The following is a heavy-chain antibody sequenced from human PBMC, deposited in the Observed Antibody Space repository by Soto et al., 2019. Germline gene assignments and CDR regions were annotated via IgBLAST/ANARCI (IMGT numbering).Heavy chain of an antibody. CDR2: IYYSGST. CDR1: GGSISSYY. D-gene: IGHD3-10*01. CDR3: ARRLYGSLDY. V-gene: IGHV4-59*08. Sequence: PSETLSLTCTVSGGSISSYYWSWIRPPPGKGLEWIGYIYYSGSTNYNPPLKSRVTISVDTSKNQFSLKLSSVTAADTAVYYWARRLYGSLDYWGQGTLVTVSS. J-gene: IGHJ4*02.